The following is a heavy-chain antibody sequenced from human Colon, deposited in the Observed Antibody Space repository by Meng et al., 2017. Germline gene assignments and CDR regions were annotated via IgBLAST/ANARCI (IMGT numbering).Heavy chain of an antibody. D-gene: IGHD6-19*01. V-gene: IGHV1-2*06. CDR3: AKIHLGDSGLDY. CDR2: INADSSGT. J-gene: IGHJ4*02. Sequence: VHLVQSGGGVKKPGHSVKLSFKASGYSLRGYYMHWVRQVPGQGLEWMGRINADSSGTNYAKKFQGRVTLTRDTSINTAYMEVTSLRSDDTAVYYCAKIHLGDSGLDYWGQGTLVTVSS. CDR1: GYSLRGYY.